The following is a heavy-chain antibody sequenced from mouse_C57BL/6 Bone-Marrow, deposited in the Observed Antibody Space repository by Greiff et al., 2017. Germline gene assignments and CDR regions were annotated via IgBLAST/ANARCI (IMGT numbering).Heavy chain of an antibody. CDR3: AREGLLSRDY. Sequence: QVQLQQSGAELARPGASVKLSCTASGYTFTSYGICWVKQRTGQGLEWIGKIYPRSGNTYYHEKFKGKATLTADKTSSTAYMQLRSLKSEDSAVDFCAREGLLSRDYWGQGTAVTVSS. J-gene: IGHJ4*01. CDR2: IYPRSGNT. V-gene: IGHV1-81*01. CDR1: GYTFTSYG. D-gene: IGHD2-10*01.